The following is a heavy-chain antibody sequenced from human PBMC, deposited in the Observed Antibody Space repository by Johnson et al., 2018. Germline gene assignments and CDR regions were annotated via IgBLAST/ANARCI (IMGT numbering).Heavy chain of an antibody. V-gene: IGHV3-49*03. D-gene: IGHD6-25*01. J-gene: IGHJ6*03. CDR3: TTDWYSSGGHWYFYYYLAV. CDR2: IRSKTEGGNT. Sequence: VQLQQSGGGLVQPGRSLRLSCTASGFIFGDYAMNWFRQAPGKGLEWVGFIRSKTEGGNTDYAAPVKGRFTISRDDSKNTLYVHMNSLKTEEPAVYYCTTDWYSSGGHWYFYYYLAVVGKWATVTGSS. CDR1: GFIFGDYA.